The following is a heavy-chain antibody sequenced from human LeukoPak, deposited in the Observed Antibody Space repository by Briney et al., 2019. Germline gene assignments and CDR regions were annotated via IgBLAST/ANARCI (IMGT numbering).Heavy chain of an antibody. CDR1: GGSISSYY. CDR3: ARHRDTAMVNFDY. D-gene: IGHD5-18*01. V-gene: IGHV4-59*08. Sequence: SETLSLTCTVSGGSISSYYWSWIRQPPGKGLEWIGYIYYSGSTNYNPSLKSRVTISVDTSKNQFSLKLSSVTATDTAVYYCARHRDTAMVNFDYWGQGTLVTVSS. CDR2: IYYSGST. J-gene: IGHJ4*02.